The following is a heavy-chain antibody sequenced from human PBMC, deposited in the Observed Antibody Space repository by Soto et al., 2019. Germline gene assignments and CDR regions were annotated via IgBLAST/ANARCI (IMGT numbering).Heavy chain of an antibody. CDR3: ARMSSGQQLVPHYYCYGMDV. CDR1: GGSISSGGYY. V-gene: IGHV4-31*03. CDR2: IYYSGST. D-gene: IGHD6-6*01. Sequence: SETLSLTCTVSGGSISSGGYYWSWIRQHPGKGLEWIGYIYYSGSTYYNPSLKSRVTISVDTSKNQFSLKLSSVTAADTAVYYCARMSSGQQLVPHYYCYGMDVWGQGTTVTVSS. J-gene: IGHJ6*02.